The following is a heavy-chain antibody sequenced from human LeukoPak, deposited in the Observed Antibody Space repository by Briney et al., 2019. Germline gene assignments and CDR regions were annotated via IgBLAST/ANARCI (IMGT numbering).Heavy chain of an antibody. Sequence: SETLSLTCAVYGVSFSGYYWSWIRQPPGKGLEWIGEINHSGSTNYNPSLKSRVTISVDTSKNQFSLKLSSVTAADTAVYYCARAKYYDILTGYYPARYFDLWGRGTLVTVSS. CDR1: GVSFSGYY. CDR3: ARAKYYDILTGYYPARYFDL. D-gene: IGHD3-9*01. J-gene: IGHJ2*01. CDR2: INHSGST. V-gene: IGHV4-34*01.